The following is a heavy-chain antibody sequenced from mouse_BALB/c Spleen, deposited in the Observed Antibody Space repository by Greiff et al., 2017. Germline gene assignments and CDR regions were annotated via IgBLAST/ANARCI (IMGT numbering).Heavy chain of an antibody. CDR3: AINYGSTAY. Sequence: VQLQQSGAELVRPGALVKLSCKASGFNIKDYYMHWVKQRPEQGLEWIGWIDPENGNTIYDPKFQGKASITADTSSNTAYLQLSSLTSEDTAVYYCAINYGSTAYWGQGTLVTVSA. CDR2: IDPENGNT. D-gene: IGHD1-1*01. CDR1: GFNIKDYY. V-gene: IGHV14-1*02. J-gene: IGHJ3*01.